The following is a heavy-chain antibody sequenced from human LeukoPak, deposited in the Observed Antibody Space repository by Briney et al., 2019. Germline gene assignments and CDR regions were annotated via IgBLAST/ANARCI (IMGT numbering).Heavy chain of an antibody. Sequence: GGSLRLSCAASRFTFSSYSMNWVRQAPGKGLEWVAVISYDGSNKYYADSVKGRFTISRDNSKNTLYLQMNSLRAEDTAVYYCTKDKSGDYYFDYWGQGTLVTVSS. V-gene: IGHV3-30*18. CDR1: RFTFSSYS. CDR3: TKDKSGDYYFDY. CDR2: ISYDGSNK. J-gene: IGHJ4*02. D-gene: IGHD2-21*02.